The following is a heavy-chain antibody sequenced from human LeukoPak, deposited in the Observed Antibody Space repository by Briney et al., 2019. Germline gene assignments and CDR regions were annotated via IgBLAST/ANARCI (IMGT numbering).Heavy chain of an antibody. D-gene: IGHD6-13*01. CDR2: IYYSGST. Sequence: SETLSLTCTVSGGSISSYYWSWIRQPPGKGLEWIGYIYYSGSTNYNPSLKSRVTISVDTSKNQFSLKLSSVTAAVTAVYYCASVWAAAGDYWGQGTLVTVS. V-gene: IGHV4-59*01. CDR3: ASVWAAAGDY. CDR1: GGSISSYY. J-gene: IGHJ4*02.